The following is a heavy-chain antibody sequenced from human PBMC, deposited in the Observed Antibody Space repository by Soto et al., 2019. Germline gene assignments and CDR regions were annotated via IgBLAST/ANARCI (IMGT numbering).Heavy chain of an antibody. CDR1: GGSISSYY. J-gene: IGHJ4*02. CDR2: IYYSGST. V-gene: IGHV4-59*01. Sequence: QVQLQESGPGLVKPSETLSLTCTVSGGSISSYYWSWIRQSPGKGLEWIGYIYYSGSTNYNPSLKSRVTISVDTSKNQFSLKLSSVTAADTAVYYCARGYCSGGNCYRFNFDYWGQGTLVTVSS. D-gene: IGHD2-15*01. CDR3: ARGYCSGGNCYRFNFDY.